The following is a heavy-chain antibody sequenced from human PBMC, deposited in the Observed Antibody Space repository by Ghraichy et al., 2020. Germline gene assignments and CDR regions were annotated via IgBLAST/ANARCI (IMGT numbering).Heavy chain of an antibody. Sequence: LSLTCVGSGFSFSTFAITWVRQAPGKGLQWVSSIGGSGGNTYYADSLKGRFTVSRDNSKNTLYLQMNSLRAEDTALYYCAKGGNVLLGFGELPQSTLDPWGQGTLVTVSS. CDR3: AKGGNVLLGFGELPQSTLDP. D-gene: IGHD3-10*01. V-gene: IGHV3-23*01. CDR1: GFSFSTFA. J-gene: IGHJ5*02. CDR2: IGGSGGNT.